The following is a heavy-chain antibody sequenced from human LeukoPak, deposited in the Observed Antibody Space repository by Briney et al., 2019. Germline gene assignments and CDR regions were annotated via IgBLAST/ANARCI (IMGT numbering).Heavy chain of an antibody. CDR3: VSRIVGEDYYGSGSYYPS. CDR1: GYTFTSYG. Sequence: VASVKVSCKASGYTFTSYGISWVRQAPGQGLEWMRWISAYNGNTNYAQKLQGRVTMTTDTSTSTAYMELRSLRSDDTAVYYCVSRIVGEDYYGSGSYYPSWGQGTLVTVSS. CDR2: ISAYNGNT. V-gene: IGHV1-18*01. D-gene: IGHD3-10*01. J-gene: IGHJ4*02.